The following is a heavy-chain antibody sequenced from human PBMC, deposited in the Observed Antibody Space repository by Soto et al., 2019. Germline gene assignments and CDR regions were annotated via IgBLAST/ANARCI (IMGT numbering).Heavy chain of an antibody. D-gene: IGHD3-16*01. J-gene: IGHJ4*02. Sequence: PSETLSLTCTGSRGSISKYFWTWIRQPPGRGLEWIGYISYSGTTNYNASLKSRVTISVDTPANQFSLRVRSVTAADTAVYYCSRIRGLGEVPPYFAHWAQGARVPVSS. CDR3: SRIRGLGEVPPYFAH. CDR2: ISYSGTT. CDR1: RGSISKYF. V-gene: IGHV4-59*01.